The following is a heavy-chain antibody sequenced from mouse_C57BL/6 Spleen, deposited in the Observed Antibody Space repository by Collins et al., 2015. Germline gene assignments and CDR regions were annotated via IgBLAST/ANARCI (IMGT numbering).Heavy chain of an antibody. CDR2: INPYNGGT. Sequence: YMNWVKQSHGKSLEWIGVINPYNGGTSYNQKFKGKATLTVDKSSSTAYMELNSLTSEDSAVYYCARTFAYWGQGTLVTVSA. J-gene: IGHJ3*01. CDR3: ARTFAY. V-gene: IGHV1-19*01. CDR1: Y.